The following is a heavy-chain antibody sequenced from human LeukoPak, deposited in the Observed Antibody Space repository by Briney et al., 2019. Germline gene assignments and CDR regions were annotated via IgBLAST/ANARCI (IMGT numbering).Heavy chain of an antibody. CDR2: FYYSGST. Sequence: PSETLSLTCTVSGGSISSSSYYWGWIRQPPGKGLEWIGSFYYSGSTYYNPSLKSRVTISVDTSKNQFSLKLSSVTAADTAVYYCAREVAGTPWIDYWGQGTLVTVSS. CDR3: AREVAGTPWIDY. V-gene: IGHV4-39*02. J-gene: IGHJ4*02. CDR1: GGSISSSSYY. D-gene: IGHD6-19*01.